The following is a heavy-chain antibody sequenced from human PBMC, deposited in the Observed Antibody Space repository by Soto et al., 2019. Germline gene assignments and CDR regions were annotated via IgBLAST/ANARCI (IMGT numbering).Heavy chain of an antibody. CDR2: IIPIFGTA. J-gene: IGHJ4*02. CDR3: AMNPPDYYDSSGYYAFDY. V-gene: IGHV1-69*13. CDR1: GYTFTSYG. D-gene: IGHD3-22*01. Sequence: GASVKVSCKASGYTFTSYGISWVRQAPGQGLEWMGGIIPIFGTANYAQKFQGRVTITADESTSTAYMELSSLRSEDTAVYYCAMNPPDYYDSSGYYAFDYWGQGTLVTVSS.